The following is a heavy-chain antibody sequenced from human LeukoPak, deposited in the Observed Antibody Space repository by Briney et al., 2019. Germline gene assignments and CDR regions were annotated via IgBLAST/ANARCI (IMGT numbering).Heavy chain of an antibody. Sequence: GGSLRLSCVTSGFSFDNYGMSWVRRAPGKGLEWISYFSSRKNIVNYADSVKGRFTISRDKAKTSLYLQMNSLRAEDTAVYYCARDQQWESPHYFDFWGQGTPVTVSS. CDR1: GFSFDNYG. CDR3: ARDQQWESPHYFDF. D-gene: IGHD1-26*01. V-gene: IGHV3-48*01. CDR2: FSSRKNIV. J-gene: IGHJ4*02.